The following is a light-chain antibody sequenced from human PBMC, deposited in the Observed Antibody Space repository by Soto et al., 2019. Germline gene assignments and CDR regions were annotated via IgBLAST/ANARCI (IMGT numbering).Light chain of an antibody. Sequence: QSALTQPASVSGSPGQSITISCTGTSSDVGSYNLVSWYQQHPGKAPKLMIYEVSKRPSGVSNRFSGSKSGNTASLTISGLHAEDAADYYCWSYAGSSIWVFGGGTKLTVL. CDR1: SSDVGSYNL. J-gene: IGLJ3*02. CDR2: EVS. CDR3: WSYAGSSIWV. V-gene: IGLV2-23*02.